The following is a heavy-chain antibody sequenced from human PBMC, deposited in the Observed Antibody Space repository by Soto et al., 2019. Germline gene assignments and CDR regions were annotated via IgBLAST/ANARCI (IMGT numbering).Heavy chain of an antibody. J-gene: IGHJ4*02. CDR2: ISGSGGST. Sequence: EVQLLESGGGLVQPGGSLRLSCAASGFTFSSYAMSWVRQAPGKGLEWVSAISGSGGSTYYADSEKGRFTISRDNSKNTMYLQMNSLRAEDTAVYYCAKDCYYRSGSYSGFDYWGQGTLVTVSS. V-gene: IGHV3-23*01. D-gene: IGHD3-10*01. CDR1: GFTFSSYA. CDR3: AKDCYYRSGSYSGFDY.